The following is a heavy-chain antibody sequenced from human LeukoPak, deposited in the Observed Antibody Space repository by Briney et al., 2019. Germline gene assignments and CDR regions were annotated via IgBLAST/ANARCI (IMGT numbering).Heavy chain of an antibody. J-gene: IGHJ4*02. Sequence: GGSLRLSCAASGFTFSNYAMSWVRQAPGKGLEWVSGISGSGGYTYYADSVKGRFTISRDNSKNTLYLQMNSLRAEDTAVYYCAKDWGVNLAAAHLFDYWGQGTLVTVSS. CDR2: ISGSGGYT. CDR1: GFTFSNYA. V-gene: IGHV3-23*01. D-gene: IGHD6-13*01. CDR3: AKDWGVNLAAAHLFDY.